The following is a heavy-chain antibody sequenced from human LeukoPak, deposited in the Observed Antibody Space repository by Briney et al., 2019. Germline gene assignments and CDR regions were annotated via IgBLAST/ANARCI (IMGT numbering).Heavy chain of an antibody. CDR3: ARHGLDGQAAAERLFDY. J-gene: IGHJ4*02. D-gene: IGHD6-13*01. V-gene: IGHV4-61*02. Sequence: SETLSLTCTVSGGSISSGSYYWSWIRQPAGKGLEWIGRIYTRGSIDYNPSLKSRVTVSLDTSRNQFSLKLSSVTAADTAVYYCARHGLDGQAAAERLFDYWGQGTLVTVSS. CDR2: IYTRGSI. CDR1: GGSISSGSYY.